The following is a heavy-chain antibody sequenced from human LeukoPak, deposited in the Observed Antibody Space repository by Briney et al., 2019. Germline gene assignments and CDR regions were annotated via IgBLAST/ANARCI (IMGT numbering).Heavy chain of an antibody. CDR1: GFAFSSYS. Sequence: GGSLRLSCAASGFAFSSYSMNWVRQAPGKGLEWVSYISCSSSTIYYADSVKGRFTISRDNAKNSLYLQMNSLRAEDTAVYYCARPHPDYGDYGYWGQGTLVTVSS. J-gene: IGHJ4*02. CDR3: ARPHPDYGDYGY. V-gene: IGHV3-48*01. CDR2: ISCSSSTI. D-gene: IGHD4-17*01.